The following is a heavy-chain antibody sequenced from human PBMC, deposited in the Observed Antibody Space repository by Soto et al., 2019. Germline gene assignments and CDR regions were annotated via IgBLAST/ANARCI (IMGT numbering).Heavy chain of an antibody. V-gene: IGHV4-31*03. CDR1: GGSISSGGYY. CDR2: IYYSGST. CDR3: ARTDIYYYDSSGYSSVNWFDP. Sequence: SETLSLTCTVSGGSISSGGYYWSWIRQHPGKGLEWIGYIYYSGSTYYNPSLKSRVTISVDTSKNQFSLKLSPVTAADTAVYYCARTDIYYYDSSGYSSVNWFDPWGQGTLVTVSS. J-gene: IGHJ5*02. D-gene: IGHD3-22*01.